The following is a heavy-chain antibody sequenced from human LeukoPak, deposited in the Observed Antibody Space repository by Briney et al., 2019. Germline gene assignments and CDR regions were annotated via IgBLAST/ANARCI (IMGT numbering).Heavy chain of an antibody. Sequence: GASVKVSCKASGYTFTSYGISWVRRAPGRGLEWMGWISAYNGNTNYAQKLQGRVTMTTDTSTSTAYMELRSLRSDDTAVYYCARNYDQVSNDVFDIWGQGTMVTVSS. CDR3: ARNYDQVSNDVFDI. J-gene: IGHJ3*02. D-gene: IGHD3-22*01. V-gene: IGHV1-18*01. CDR1: GYTFTSYG. CDR2: ISAYNGNT.